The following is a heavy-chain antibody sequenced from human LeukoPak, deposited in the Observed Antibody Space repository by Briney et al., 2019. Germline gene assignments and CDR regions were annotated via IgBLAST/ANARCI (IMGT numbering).Heavy chain of an antibody. CDR3: ARDPREWGLPYFDC. CDR1: GFTFSSYG. J-gene: IGHJ4*02. D-gene: IGHD1-26*01. V-gene: IGHV3-30*02. CDR2: IRYDGSNK. Sequence: PGGSLRLSCAASGFTFSSYGMHWVRQAPGKGLEWVAFIRYDGSNKYYADSVKGRFTISRDNAKNSLYLQMNNLRAEDTAVYYCARDPREWGLPYFDCWGQGTLVTVSS.